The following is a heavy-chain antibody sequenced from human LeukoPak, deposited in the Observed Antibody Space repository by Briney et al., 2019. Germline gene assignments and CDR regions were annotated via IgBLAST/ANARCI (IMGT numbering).Heavy chain of an antibody. CDR3: ARVKPDSRSSIVQRKTYNWFDP. V-gene: IGHV4-38-2*02. D-gene: IGHD6-6*01. Sequence: SETLSLTCTVSGYSISSGYYWGWIRQPPGKGLEWIGSIYHSGSTYYNPSLKSRVTISVDTSKNQSSLKLSSVTAADTAVYYCARVKPDSRSSIVQRKTYNWFDPWGQGTLVTVSS. J-gene: IGHJ5*02. CDR1: GYSISSGYY. CDR2: IYHSGST.